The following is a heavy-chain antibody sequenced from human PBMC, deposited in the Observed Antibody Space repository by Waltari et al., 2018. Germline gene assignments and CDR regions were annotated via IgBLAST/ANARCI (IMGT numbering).Heavy chain of an antibody. D-gene: IGHD3-3*01. V-gene: IGHV4-38-2*01. CDR1: GYSISSGYY. CDR2: IYHSVST. J-gene: IGHJ5*02. CDR3: ARGSAYYDFWSGYYDWFDP. Sequence: QVQLQESGPGLVKPSETLSLTCAVSGYSISSGYYWGWIRQPPGKGLEWIGSIYHSVSTYYNPSLKSRVTISVDTSKNQFSLKLSSVTAADTAVYYCARGSAYYDFWSGYYDWFDPWGQGTLVTVSS.